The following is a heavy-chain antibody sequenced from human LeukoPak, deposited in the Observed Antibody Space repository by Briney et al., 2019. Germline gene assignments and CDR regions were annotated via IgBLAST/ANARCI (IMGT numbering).Heavy chain of an antibody. CDR1: GGSISSYY. Sequence: SETLSLTCTVSGGSISSYYWSWIRQPPGKRLEWVGYIYHSGSTNYNSSLKSRVTISVDTSKNQFSLKLSSVTAADTAVYYCARRTLRLAMGGAASGYGMDVWGQGTTVIVSS. D-gene: IGHD2-21*01. V-gene: IGHV4-59*08. J-gene: IGHJ6*02. CDR3: ARRTLRLAMGGAASGYGMDV. CDR2: IYHSGST.